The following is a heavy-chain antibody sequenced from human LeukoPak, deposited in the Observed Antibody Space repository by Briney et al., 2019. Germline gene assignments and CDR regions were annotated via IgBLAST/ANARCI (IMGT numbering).Heavy chain of an antibody. CDR2: INHSGST. D-gene: IGHD1-14*01. CDR1: GGSFSGYY. CDR3: ARGRNDAFDI. V-gene: IGHV4-34*01. Sequence: SETLSLTCAVYGGSFSGYYWSWIRQPPGKGLEWIGEINHSGSTNYNPSLKSRVTIPVDTSKNQFSLKLSSVTAADTAVYYCARGRNDAFDIWGQGTMVTVSS. J-gene: IGHJ3*02.